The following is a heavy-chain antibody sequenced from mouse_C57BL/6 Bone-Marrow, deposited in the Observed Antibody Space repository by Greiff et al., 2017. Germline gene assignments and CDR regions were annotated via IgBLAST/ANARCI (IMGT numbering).Heavy chain of an antibody. D-gene: IGHD2-13*01. CDR2: IDPENGDT. J-gene: IGHJ3*01. Sequence: EVQLQQSGAELVRPGASVKLSCTASGFNIKDDYMHWVKQRPEQGLEWIGWIDPENGDTQYASKFQGKATITADTSSNTAYLQLSSLTSEDTAVYYCSTGGDYGVFAYWGQGTLVTVSA. CDR1: GFNIKDDY. V-gene: IGHV14-4*01. CDR3: STGGDYGVFAY.